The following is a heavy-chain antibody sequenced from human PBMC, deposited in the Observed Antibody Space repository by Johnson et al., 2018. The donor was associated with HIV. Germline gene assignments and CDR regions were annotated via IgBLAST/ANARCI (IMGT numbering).Heavy chain of an antibody. Sequence: VQLVESGGGLVQPGGSRRLSCVVSGFIFSNYAMSWVRQAPGKGLEWVSAISRSGGSTFYADSVKGRFTISRDNPTNTGYLQMNSLRAEDTAVYYCARAYLNWGRGAFDSWGQGTMVTVSS. J-gene: IGHJ3*02. V-gene: IGHV3-23*04. D-gene: IGHD7-27*01. CDR2: ISRSGGST. CDR3: ARAYLNWGRGAFDS. CDR1: GFIFSNYA.